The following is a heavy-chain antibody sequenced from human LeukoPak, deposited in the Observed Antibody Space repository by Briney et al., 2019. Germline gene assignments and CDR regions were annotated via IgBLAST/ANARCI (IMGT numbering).Heavy chain of an antibody. V-gene: IGHV4-4*02. D-gene: IGHD1-14*01. J-gene: IGHJ4*02. CDR2: IYHGGST. Sequence: SETLSLTCAVSGDSISSSNWWSWVRQPPGKGLEWIGEIYHGGSTDYNPSLKSRVTISLDKSKNQFSLELISVTAADTAVYYCARLYNIFDYWGQGIPVTVSS. CDR3: ARLYNIFDY. CDR1: GDSISSSNW.